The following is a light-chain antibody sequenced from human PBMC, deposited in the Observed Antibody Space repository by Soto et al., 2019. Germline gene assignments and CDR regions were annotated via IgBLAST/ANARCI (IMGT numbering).Light chain of an antibody. Sequence: EIVMTQSPATLSESPGERATLSCRASRSISSNLAWFQQKPGQAPRLLIYGASTRATGIPARFSGSGSGTEFTLTISSLQSEDFAVYYCQQYNNWPPITFGQGTRLEIK. CDR1: RSISSN. V-gene: IGKV3-15*01. CDR3: QQYNNWPPIT. CDR2: GAS. J-gene: IGKJ5*01.